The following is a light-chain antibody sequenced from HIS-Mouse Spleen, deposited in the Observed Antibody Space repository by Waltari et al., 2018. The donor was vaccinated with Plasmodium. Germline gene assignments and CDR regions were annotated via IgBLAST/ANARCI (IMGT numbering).Light chain of an antibody. Sequence: QSALTQPPSASGSPGQSVTISCTGTSSDVGGYNYVSWYQQHPGKAPKPMVYEALKRASGVPDRFSGSKSGNTASLTVSGLQAEDEADYYCSSYAGSNNLVFGGGTKLTVL. J-gene: IGLJ2*01. CDR3: SSYAGSNNLV. CDR1: SSDVGGYNY. CDR2: EAL. V-gene: IGLV2-8*01.